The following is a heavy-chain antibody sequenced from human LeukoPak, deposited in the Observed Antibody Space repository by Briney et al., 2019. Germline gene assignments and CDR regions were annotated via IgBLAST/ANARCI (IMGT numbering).Heavy chain of an antibody. V-gene: IGHV4-59*08. CDR2: VSYSGNT. D-gene: IGHD4-23*01. Sequence: SETLSLTCTVSGGSISPYYWSWIRQPPGKGLEWIGYVSYSGNTNYNPALKSRVTISVGTSKNKLSLKLTSLTAADTAVYYCARHVDYGGNAGYYYFYMDVWGKGTTVTVPS. CDR1: GGSISPYY. J-gene: IGHJ6*03. CDR3: ARHVDYGGNAGYYYFYMDV.